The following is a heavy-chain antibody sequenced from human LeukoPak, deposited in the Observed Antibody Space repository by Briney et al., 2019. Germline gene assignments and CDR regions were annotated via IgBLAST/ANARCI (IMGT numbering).Heavy chain of an antibody. CDR1: GFTFSGYG. Sequence: GGSLRLSCAASGFTFSGYGMHWVRQAPSKGLEWVAVIWYDGSNKYYADSVKGRFTISRDNSKNTLYLQMNSLRAEDTAVYYCARAPISGPPFNYFDYWGQGTLVTVSS. V-gene: IGHV3-33*01. J-gene: IGHJ4*02. CDR3: ARAPISGPPFNYFDY. D-gene: IGHD6-19*01. CDR2: IWYDGSNK.